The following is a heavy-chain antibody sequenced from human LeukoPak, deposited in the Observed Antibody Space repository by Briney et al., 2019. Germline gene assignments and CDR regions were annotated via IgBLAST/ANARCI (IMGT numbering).Heavy chain of an antibody. D-gene: IGHD3-22*01. V-gene: IGHV4-59*01. CDR1: GDSISGYY. CDR3: ARGATYYYDSSGYSHFDY. CDR2: IHNSGNS. J-gene: IGHJ4*02. Sequence: SETLSLTCSVSGDSISGYYWSWIRQPPGKGLEWIAYIHNSGNSNYNPSLKSRVTISADTSKNQFSLKLSSVTAADTAVYYCARGATYYYDSSGYSHFDYWGQGTLVTVSS.